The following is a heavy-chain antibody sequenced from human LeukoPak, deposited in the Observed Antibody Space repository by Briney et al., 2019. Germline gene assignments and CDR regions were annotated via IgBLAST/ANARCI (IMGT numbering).Heavy chain of an antibody. J-gene: IGHJ4*02. CDR3: AREAVASDY. V-gene: IGHV4-34*01. Sequence: SETLSLTCAVYGGSFSGYYWSWIRQPPGKGLEWIGEINHSGSTNYNPSLKSRVTISVDTSKNQFSLKLSSVTAADTAVYYCAREAVASDYWGQGTLVTVSS. CDR2: INHSGST. CDR1: GGSFSGYY. D-gene: IGHD6-19*01.